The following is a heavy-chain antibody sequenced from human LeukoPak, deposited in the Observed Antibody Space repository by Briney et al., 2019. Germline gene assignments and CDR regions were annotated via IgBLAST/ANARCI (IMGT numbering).Heavy chain of an antibody. J-gene: IGHJ5*02. V-gene: IGHV4-38-2*02. CDR3: ARDAQYSSSSVGAWFDP. CDR2: IYHSGST. D-gene: IGHD6-13*01. Sequence: SETLSLTCTVSGYSISSGYCWGWIRQPPGKGLEWIGGIYHSGSTYYNPSLKSRVTISVDTSKNQFSLKLSSVTAADTAVHYCARDAQYSSSSVGAWFDPWGQGTLVTVSS. CDR1: GYSISSGYC.